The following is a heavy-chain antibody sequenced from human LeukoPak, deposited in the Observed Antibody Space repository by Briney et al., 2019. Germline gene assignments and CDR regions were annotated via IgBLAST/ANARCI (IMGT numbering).Heavy chain of an antibody. Sequence: GGSLRLSCAASGFTFSSYAMRWVRQAPGKGLEWVAVISYDGSNKYYADSVKGRFTISRDNSKNTLYLQMNSLRAEDTAVYYCAKGDGFDYWGQGTLVTVSS. D-gene: IGHD5-24*01. CDR2: ISYDGSNK. CDR3: AKGDGFDY. CDR1: GFTFSSYA. J-gene: IGHJ4*02. V-gene: IGHV3-30-3*01.